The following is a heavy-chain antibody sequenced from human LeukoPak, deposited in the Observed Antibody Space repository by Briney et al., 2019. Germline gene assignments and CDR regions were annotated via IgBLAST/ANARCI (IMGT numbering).Heavy chain of an antibody. V-gene: IGHV3-21*01. Sequence: GGSLRLSCTASGFSLSDYTMNWVRQAPGKGLEWVSSISGGGRSIYYVDSVKGRFTISRDNAKNSLYLQMNSLRAEDTAVYYCARDYFYCGGDCFVDYWGRGTLVAV. J-gene: IGHJ4*02. CDR3: ARDYFYCGGDCFVDY. D-gene: IGHD2-21*02. CDR2: ISGGGRSI. CDR1: GFSLSDYT.